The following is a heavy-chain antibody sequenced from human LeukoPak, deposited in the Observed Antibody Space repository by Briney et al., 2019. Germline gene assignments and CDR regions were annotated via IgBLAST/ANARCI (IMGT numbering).Heavy chain of an antibody. V-gene: IGHV5-51*01. Sequence: GESLKISCKGSGYSFTSYWIGWVRQMPGKGLEWMGIIYPGDSDTRYSPSFQGQVTISADKSISTAYLQWSSLKASDTAMYYCARPEAAAADAFDIWGQGTMVTVSS. CDR2: IYPGDSDT. D-gene: IGHD6-13*01. CDR3: ARPEAAAADAFDI. CDR1: GYSFTSYW. J-gene: IGHJ3*02.